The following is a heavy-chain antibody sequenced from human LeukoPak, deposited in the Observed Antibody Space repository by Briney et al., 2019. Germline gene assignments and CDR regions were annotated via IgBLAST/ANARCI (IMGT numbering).Heavy chain of an antibody. CDR3: ARVGYSGWNLEY. Sequence: PGGSLRLPCAASGFTFRSYRMSWVRQAPGKGLEWVANINQGGSVKYYVDSVKGRFTISRDDAKNSLYVQMNSLRDEDTAVYYCARVGYSGWNLEYWGQGTLVTVSS. CDR1: GFTFRSYR. D-gene: IGHD5-12*01. J-gene: IGHJ4*02. CDR2: INQGGSVK. V-gene: IGHV3-7*01.